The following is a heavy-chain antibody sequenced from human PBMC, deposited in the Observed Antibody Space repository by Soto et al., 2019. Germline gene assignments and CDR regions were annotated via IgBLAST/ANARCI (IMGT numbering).Heavy chain of an antibody. Sequence: TSETLSLTCTVSGGSISSGDYYWSWIRQPPGKGLEWIGYIYYSGSTYYNPSLKSRVTISVDTSKNQFSLKLSSVTAADTAVYYCARDTVVTPADYWGQGTLVTVSS. D-gene: IGHD2-21*02. CDR3: ARDTVVTPADY. J-gene: IGHJ4*02. V-gene: IGHV4-30-4*01. CDR2: IYYSGST. CDR1: GGSISSGDYY.